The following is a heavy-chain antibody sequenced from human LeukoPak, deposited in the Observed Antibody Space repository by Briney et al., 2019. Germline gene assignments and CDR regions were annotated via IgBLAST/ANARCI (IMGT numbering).Heavy chain of an antibody. CDR3: ARDCSSTRCQGPVFDN. D-gene: IGHD2-2*01. V-gene: IGHV1-46*01. J-gene: IGHJ4*02. CDR2: IHPSGGNT. Sequence: GASVKVSCKASGYTFTSNYMHWVLQAPGQGLEWMGIIHPSGGNTNYAQKFQGRVGMTRDTSTSTVYMELSSLRSEDTAIYYCARDCSSTRCQGPVFDNWGQGTLVTVSS. CDR1: GYTFTSNY.